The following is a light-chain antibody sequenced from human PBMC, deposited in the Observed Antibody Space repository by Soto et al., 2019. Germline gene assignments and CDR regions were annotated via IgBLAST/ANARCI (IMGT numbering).Light chain of an antibody. CDR1: QSIGLA. CDR2: DAS. V-gene: IGKV3D-15*01. Sequence: EIVMTQSPVTLSVSPGERATLSCRASQSIGLAIAWYQHKPGQAPRLLIFDASQRATGIPARFSGSGSGTEFTLTISSLQSEDFAVYYCQQRAGSSTFGQGTRLEIK. CDR3: QQRAGSST. J-gene: IGKJ5*01.